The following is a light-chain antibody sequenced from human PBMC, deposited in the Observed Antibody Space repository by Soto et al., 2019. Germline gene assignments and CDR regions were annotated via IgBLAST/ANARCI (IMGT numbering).Light chain of an antibody. CDR3: QQFSSYPLT. Sequence: EFVLTQSPGTLSLSPGERATLSCRASQTVRNNYLAWYQQKPGQAPKLLIHDPSSRATGIPDRFSGGGSGTDFLLTISRLEPEDFAVYYCQQFSSYPLTFGGGTKVDIK. J-gene: IGKJ4*01. V-gene: IGKV3-20*01. CDR1: QTVRNNY. CDR2: DPS.